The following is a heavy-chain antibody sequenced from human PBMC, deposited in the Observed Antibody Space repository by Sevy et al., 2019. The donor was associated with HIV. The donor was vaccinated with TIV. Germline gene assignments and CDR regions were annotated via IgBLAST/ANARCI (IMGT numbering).Heavy chain of an antibody. Sequence: GGSLRLSCAASGFSLDDYAMHWVRQSSGKDLEWVAGISWNSGSIGYADSVKGRFTISRDNARNTLYLQMNKMRSEDTALYYCARDIGAGSNSETSSPPFFFYYFDSWGQGTLVTVSS. J-gene: IGHJ4*02. CDR1: GFSLDDYA. V-gene: IGHV3-9*01. D-gene: IGHD1-26*01. CDR2: ISWNSGSI. CDR3: ARDIGAGSNSETSSPPFFFYYFDS.